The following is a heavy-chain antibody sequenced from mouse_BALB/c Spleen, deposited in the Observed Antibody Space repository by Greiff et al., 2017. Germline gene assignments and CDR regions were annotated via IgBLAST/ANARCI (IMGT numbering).Heavy chain of an antibody. CDR3: ARWYGNSYYYAMDY. CDR1: GYTFTSHW. D-gene: IGHD2-10*02. Sequence: QVQLQQSGAELAKPGASVKMSCKASGYTFTSHWMHWVKQRPGQGLEWIGYINPSTGYTEYNQKFKDKATLTADKSSSTAYMQLSSLTSEDSAVYYCARWYGNSYYYAMDYWGQGTSVTVSS. V-gene: IGHV1-7*01. CDR2: INPSTGYT. J-gene: IGHJ4*01.